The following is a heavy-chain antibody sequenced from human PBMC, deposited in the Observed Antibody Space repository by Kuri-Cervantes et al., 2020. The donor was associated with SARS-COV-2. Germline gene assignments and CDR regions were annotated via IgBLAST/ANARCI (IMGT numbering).Heavy chain of an antibody. V-gene: IGHV3-11*01. CDR2: ISSSGSTI. CDR3: ARGTNLYYGSGSYPAPYYYYGMDV. Sequence: GESLKISCAASGFTFSDYYMSWIRQAPGKGLEWVSYISSSGSTIYYADSVKGRFTISRDSAKNSLYLQMNSLRAEDTAVYYCARGTNLYYGSGSYPAPYYYYGMDVWGQGTTVTVSS. D-gene: IGHD3-10*01. CDR1: GFTFSDYY. J-gene: IGHJ6*02.